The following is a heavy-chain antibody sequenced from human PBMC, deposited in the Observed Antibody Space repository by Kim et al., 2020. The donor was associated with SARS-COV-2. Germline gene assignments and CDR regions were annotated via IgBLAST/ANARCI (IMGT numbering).Heavy chain of an antibody. J-gene: IGHJ4*02. CDR1: GFTFSSYG. D-gene: IGHD3-3*01. CDR3: AKDSSRFLEWLLWN. V-gene: IGHV3-30*18. Sequence: GGSLRLSCAASGFTFSSYGMHWVRQAPGKGLEWVAVISYDGSNKYYADSVKGRFTISRDNSKNTLYLQMNSLRAEDTAVYYCAKDSSRFLEWLLWNWGQGTLVTVSS. CDR2: ISYDGSNK.